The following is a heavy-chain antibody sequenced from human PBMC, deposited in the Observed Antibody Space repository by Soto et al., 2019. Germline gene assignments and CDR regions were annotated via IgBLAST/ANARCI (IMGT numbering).Heavy chain of an antibody. CDR3: ARGGGYDFRSSQAPPIDV. D-gene: IGHD3-3*01. J-gene: IGHJ6*02. Sequence: QVQLQESGPGLVKPSETLSLTCNVSGGSISDFYWSWIRQSPGKRLEWIGYLYYTGSTNYNPALKSRVTISLDTSKKQFSLKVRSVTAADTAVYYCARGGGYDFRSSQAPPIDVWGQGTTVTVSS. CDR1: GGSISDFY. CDR2: LYYTGST. V-gene: IGHV4-59*01.